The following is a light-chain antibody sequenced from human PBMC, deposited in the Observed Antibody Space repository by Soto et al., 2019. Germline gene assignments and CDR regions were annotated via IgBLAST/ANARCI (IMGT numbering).Light chain of an antibody. V-gene: IGLV2-14*03. CDR1: SSDIGAYNF. J-gene: IGLJ2*01. CDR3: TSWTTSTTMI. Sequence: QSALTQPASVSGSPGQSITISCTGTSSDIGAYNFVSWYQQHPGKAPKLMLYDVNIRPSGVSNRLSGSKSGNTASLTISGLHAEDEADYYCTSWTTSTTMIFGGGTQLTVL. CDR2: DVN.